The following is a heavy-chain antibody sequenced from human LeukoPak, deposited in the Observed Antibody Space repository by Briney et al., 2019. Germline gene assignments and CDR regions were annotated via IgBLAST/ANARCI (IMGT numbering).Heavy chain of an antibody. CDR3: ASSGYYYRDAFDI. D-gene: IGHD3-22*01. CDR1: GGSISSYY. J-gene: IGHJ3*02. V-gene: IGHV4-59*01. Sequence: SETLSLTCTVSGGSISSYYWSWIRQPPGKGLEWIGYIYYSGSTNYNPSLKGRVTISVDTSKNQFSLKLSSVTAADTAVYYCASSGYYYRDAFDIWGQGTMVTVSS. CDR2: IYYSGST.